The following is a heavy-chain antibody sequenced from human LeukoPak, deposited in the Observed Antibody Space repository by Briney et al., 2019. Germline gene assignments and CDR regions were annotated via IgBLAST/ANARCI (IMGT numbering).Heavy chain of an antibody. D-gene: IGHD1-26*01. Sequence: GASVKVSCKASGFTFTSSAMQWVRQARGQGLEWMGWISAYNGNTNYAQKLQGRVTMTTDTSTSTAYMELRSLRSDDTAVYYCARDQWELPDYWGQGTLVTVSS. CDR3: ARDQWELPDY. V-gene: IGHV1-18*01. J-gene: IGHJ4*02. CDR2: ISAYNGNT. CDR1: GFTFTSSA.